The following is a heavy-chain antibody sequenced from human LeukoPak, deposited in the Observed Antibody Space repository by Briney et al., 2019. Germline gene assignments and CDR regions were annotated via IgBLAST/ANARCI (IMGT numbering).Heavy chain of an antibody. J-gene: IGHJ5*02. D-gene: IGHD3-10*01. CDR2: IIPTFGTA. CDR1: GGIFSSYA. Sequence: GASVKVSCKASGGIFSSYAISWVRQAPGQGLEWMEGIIPTFGTANYAQKFQGRVTITADESTSTAYMELSSLRSEDTAVYYCARRKIPYYYGSGSPRNNWFDPWGQGTLVTVSS. V-gene: IGHV1-69*13. CDR3: ARRKIPYYYGSGSPRNNWFDP.